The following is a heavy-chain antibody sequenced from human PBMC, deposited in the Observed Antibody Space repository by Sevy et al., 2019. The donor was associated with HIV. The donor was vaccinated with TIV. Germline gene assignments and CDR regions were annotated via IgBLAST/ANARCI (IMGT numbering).Heavy chain of an antibody. D-gene: IGHD5-18*01. CDR1: GYTFTSYD. CDR3: ARGEDTAMATGFDYYYGMDV. J-gene: IGHJ6*02. CDR2: MNPNSGNT. Sequence: ASVKVSCKASGYTFTSYDINWVRQATGQGLEWMGWMNPNSGNTGYAQKFQGRVTMTRNTSISTAYMELSSLGSEDTAVYYCARGEDTAMATGFDYYYGMDVWGQGTTVTVS. V-gene: IGHV1-8*01.